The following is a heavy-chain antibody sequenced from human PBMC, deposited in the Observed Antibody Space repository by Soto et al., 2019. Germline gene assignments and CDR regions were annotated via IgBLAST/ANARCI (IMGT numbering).Heavy chain of an antibody. Sequence: ASVKVSCKASGYTFTSYAMHWVRQAPGQRLEWMGWINAGNGNTKYSQKFQGRVTITRDTSASTAYMELSSLRSEDTAVYYCARDCGGDYYSLFGYWGQGTLVTVSS. V-gene: IGHV1-3*01. CDR1: GYTFTSYA. J-gene: IGHJ4*02. CDR3: ARDCGGDYYSLFGY. D-gene: IGHD2-21*02. CDR2: INAGNGNT.